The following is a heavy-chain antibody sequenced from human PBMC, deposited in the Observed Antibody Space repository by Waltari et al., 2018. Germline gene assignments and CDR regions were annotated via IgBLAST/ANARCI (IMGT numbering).Heavy chain of an antibody. Sequence: HVQLEQSGAEVKKPGSSVTVSCKASGGTFSTYTVTWVRQAPGQGLGWMGSIIPLLGISKYAQSLQARLTITVDQSTNTGYMELNNLRPEDTGVYYCARSGEMKGTVDYWGQGTLVTVSS. D-gene: IGHD1-1*01. CDR3: ARSGEMKGTVDY. CDR1: GGTFSTYT. J-gene: IGHJ4*02. V-gene: IGHV1-69*02. CDR2: IIPLLGIS.